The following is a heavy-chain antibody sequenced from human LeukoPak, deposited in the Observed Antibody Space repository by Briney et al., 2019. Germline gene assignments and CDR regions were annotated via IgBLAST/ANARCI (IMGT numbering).Heavy chain of an antibody. CDR3: AREFVGGTPHFDY. J-gene: IGHJ4*02. CDR1: GGSISSYY. D-gene: IGHD1-26*01. Sequence: SETLSLTCTVSGGSISSYYWSWIRQPPGKGLEWIGYIYYSGSTNYNPSLKSRVTISVDTSKNQFSLKLSSVTAADTAVYYCAREFVGGTPHFDYWGQGTLVTVSS. CDR2: IYYSGST. V-gene: IGHV4-59*01.